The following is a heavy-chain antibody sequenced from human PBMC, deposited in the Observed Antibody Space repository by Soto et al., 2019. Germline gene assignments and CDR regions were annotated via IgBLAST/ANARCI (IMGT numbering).Heavy chain of an antibody. V-gene: IGHV4-39*01. CDR1: GGSISSSSYY. CDR3: ATSNWFDP. Sequence: QLQLQESGPGLVKPSETLSLTCTVSGGSISSSSYYWGWIRQPPGKGLEWIGIIYYSGSTYYNPSLKSRVTISVDTPKNQFSLKLSSVSATDTAVYYCATSNWFDPWGQGTLVTVSS. CDR2: IYYSGST. J-gene: IGHJ5*02.